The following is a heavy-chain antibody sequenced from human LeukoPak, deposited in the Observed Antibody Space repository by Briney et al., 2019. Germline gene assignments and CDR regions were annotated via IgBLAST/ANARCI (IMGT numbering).Heavy chain of an antibody. CDR3: ARDRAP. CDR1: GFTFSDFW. CDR2: IKEDGTEK. V-gene: IGHV3-7*01. Sequence: GGSLRVSCAGSGFTFSDFWMTWVRQTPGKGLEWVANIKEDGTEKNLVDSVKGRFTISRDNTKNLLYLQMNSLRAEDTAVYYCARDRAPWGQGTLVTVSS. J-gene: IGHJ5*02.